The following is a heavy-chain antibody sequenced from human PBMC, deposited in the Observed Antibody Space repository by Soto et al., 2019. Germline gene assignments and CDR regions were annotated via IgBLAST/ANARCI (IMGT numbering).Heavy chain of an antibody. V-gene: IGHV1-18*01. CDR3: ARKGYSGNFGLDV. J-gene: IGHJ6*02. D-gene: IGHD4-4*01. Sequence: QVQLVQSGAEVKRPGASVKVSCQASGYTFRNYDVAWVRRAPGHGLEGMGWISISKGKTYYQESLQGRVTMTMDTGTTTAYMEVRSLRSYDTAVYYCARKGYSGNFGLDVWGQVTTVTVSS. CDR1: GYTFRNYD. CDR2: ISISKGKT.